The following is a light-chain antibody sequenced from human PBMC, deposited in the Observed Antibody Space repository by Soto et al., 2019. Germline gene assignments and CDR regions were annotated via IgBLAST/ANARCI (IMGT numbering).Light chain of an antibody. J-gene: IGKJ2*01. CDR3: QQYYSSPPMYT. V-gene: IGKV4-1*01. CDR1: QSLMDFSTNENY. Sequence: DIVMTQSPDSLAVSLGERATVNCKSSQSLMDFSTNENYLAWYQQKPGQPPKLLIYWASTRESGVPDRFSGSGSGTDFTLTISSLQAEDVAVYYCQQYYSSPPMYTFGQGTKLEIK. CDR2: WAS.